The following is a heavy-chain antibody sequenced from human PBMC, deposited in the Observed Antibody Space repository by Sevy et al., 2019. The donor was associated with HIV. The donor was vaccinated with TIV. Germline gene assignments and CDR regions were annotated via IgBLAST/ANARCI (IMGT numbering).Heavy chain of an antibody. CDR1: GFTFSTYS. CDR2: ISSTSSYI. CDR3: ARDYNSGWRKFNLFDP. J-gene: IGHJ5*02. Sequence: GGSLRLSCAASGFTFSTYSMNWVRQAPGKGLEWVSSISSTSSYIDYAYSVKGGFTISRDNDKNSLYLQMNNLRAEDTAVYYCARDYNSGWRKFNLFDPWGQGTLVTVSS. V-gene: IGHV3-21*01. D-gene: IGHD6-19*01.